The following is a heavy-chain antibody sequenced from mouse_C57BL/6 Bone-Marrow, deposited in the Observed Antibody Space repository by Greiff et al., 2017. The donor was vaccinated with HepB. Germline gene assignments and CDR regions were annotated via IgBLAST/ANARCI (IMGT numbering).Heavy chain of an antibody. Sequence: QVQLQQPGAELVKPGASVKLSCKASGYTFTSYWMHWVKQRPGRGLEWIGRIDPNSGGTKYNEKFKSKATLTVDKPSSTAYMQLSSLTSEDSAVYYCAKGMGSGYVPYYYAMDYWGQGTSVTVSS. J-gene: IGHJ4*01. V-gene: IGHV1-72*01. CDR2: IDPNSGGT. CDR1: GYTFTSYW. D-gene: IGHD3-2*02. CDR3: AKGMGSGYVPYYYAMDY.